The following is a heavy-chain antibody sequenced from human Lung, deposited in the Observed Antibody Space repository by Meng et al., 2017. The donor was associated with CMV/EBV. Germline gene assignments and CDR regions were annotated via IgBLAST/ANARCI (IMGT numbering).Heavy chain of an antibody. V-gene: IGHV5-51*01. CDR1: GYSFTSYW. D-gene: IGHD6-6*01. CDR3: ARKEESYSSSGFDY. Sequence: GEXXKISCKGSGYSFTSYWIGWVRQMPGKGLEWMGIIYPGDSDTRYSPSFQGQVTISADKSISTAYLQWSSLKASDTAKYYCARKEESYSSSGFDYWGQGXLVTVSS. CDR2: IYPGDSDT. J-gene: IGHJ4*02.